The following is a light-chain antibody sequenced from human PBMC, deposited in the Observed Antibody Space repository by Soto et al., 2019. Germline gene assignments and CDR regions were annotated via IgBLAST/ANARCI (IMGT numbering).Light chain of an antibody. CDR3: KQNVSSLIT. Sequence: EAVLTQSPGTLSLSPGDRATLSCRASPSITKNFLAWYQHKPGQAPRLLIYGASSRSTGIPDRFSGSGSGKDFTLTISILEPENFAVYDSKQNVSSLITFGKGTRL. CDR1: PSITKNF. V-gene: IGKV3-20*01. CDR2: GAS. J-gene: IGKJ5*01.